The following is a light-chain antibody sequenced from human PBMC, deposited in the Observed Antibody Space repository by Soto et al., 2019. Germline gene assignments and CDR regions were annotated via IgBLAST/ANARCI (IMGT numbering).Light chain of an antibody. CDR2: DAS. V-gene: IGKV1-5*01. Sequence: DIQMTQSPSTLSASVGDRVTITCRASQSVSSWVASYQQKPGKAPKLLISDASKLESGVPSRLSGSGSGTEFTLTVSSLQPADFATYYCQQYKAYYTFGQGTKVDIK. J-gene: IGKJ2*01. CDR3: QQYKAYYT. CDR1: QSVSSW.